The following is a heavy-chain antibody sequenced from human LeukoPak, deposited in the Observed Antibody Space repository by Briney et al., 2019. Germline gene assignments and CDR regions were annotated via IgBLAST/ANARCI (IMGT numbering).Heavy chain of an antibody. V-gene: IGHV3-30*18. D-gene: IGHD5-24*01. CDR3: AKDHGRDGYNFDY. CDR2: ISYDGSNK. J-gene: IGHJ4*02. Sequence: GRSLRLSCAASGFTSSSYGVHWVRQAPGKGREWVAVISYDGSNKYYADSVKGRFTISRDNSKNTLYLQMNSLRAEDTAVYYCAKDHGRDGYNFDYWGQGTLVAVSS. CDR1: GFTSSSYG.